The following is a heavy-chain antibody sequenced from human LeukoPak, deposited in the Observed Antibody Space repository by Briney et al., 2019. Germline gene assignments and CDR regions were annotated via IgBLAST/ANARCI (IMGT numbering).Heavy chain of an antibody. J-gene: IGHJ4*02. CDR1: GGSISSSNW. CDR3: AREGYCSGGSCVLFDY. V-gene: IGHV4-4*02. D-gene: IGHD2-15*01. CDR2: TYHSGST. Sequence: SGTLSLTCAVSGGSISSSNWWSWVRKPPGKGLEWIGGTYHSGSTNYNPSLKSRVTISVDKSKNQFSLKLSSVTAADTAVYYCAREGYCSGGSCVLFDYWGQGALVTVSS.